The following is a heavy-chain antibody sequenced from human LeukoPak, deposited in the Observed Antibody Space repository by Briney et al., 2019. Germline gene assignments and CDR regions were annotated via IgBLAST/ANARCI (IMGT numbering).Heavy chain of an antibody. CDR2: IYYSGST. Sequence: PSETLSLTCTVSGGSISSSSYYWGWIRQPPGKGLEWIGSIYYSGSTYYNPSLKSRVTISVDTSKNQFSLRLTSVTAADTAVYYCARQTGSGLFILPGGQGTLVTVSS. V-gene: IGHV4-39*01. J-gene: IGHJ4*02. D-gene: IGHD3/OR15-3a*01. CDR3: ARQTGSGLFILP. CDR1: GGSISSSSYY.